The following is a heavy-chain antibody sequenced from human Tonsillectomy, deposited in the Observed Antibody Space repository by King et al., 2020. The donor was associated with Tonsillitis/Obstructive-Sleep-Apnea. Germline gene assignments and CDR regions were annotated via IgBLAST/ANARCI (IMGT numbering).Heavy chain of an antibody. J-gene: IGHJ6*03. CDR1: GGTFSSFA. CDR2: IIHILNIP. Sequence: QLVQSGAEVKRPGSSGKVSCKASGGTFSSFAFSWVRQAPGQGLEWMGRIIHILNIPNYAQKFQGRVTITEDTYTSTAYMELSSLRSEDTAVSYCASSAILPAEISSFRMDVWGKGTTVTVSS. CDR3: ASSAILPAEISSFRMDV. D-gene: IGHD1-26*01. V-gene: IGHV1-69*09.